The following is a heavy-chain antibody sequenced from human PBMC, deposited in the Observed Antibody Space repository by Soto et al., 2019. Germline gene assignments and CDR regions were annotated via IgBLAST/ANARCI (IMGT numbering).Heavy chain of an antibody. V-gene: IGHV2-70*11. CDR3: ARILMDYDILTGDSWFDY. CDR1: GFSLSTSGMC. CDR2: IDWDDDK. J-gene: IGHJ4*02. D-gene: IGHD3-9*01. Sequence: ESGPTLVNPTQTLTLTCTFCGFSLSTSGMCVSWIRQPPGKALEWLARIDWDDDKYYSTSLKTRLTISKDTSKNQVVLTMTNMDPVDTATYYCARILMDYDILTGDSWFDYWGQGTLVTVSS.